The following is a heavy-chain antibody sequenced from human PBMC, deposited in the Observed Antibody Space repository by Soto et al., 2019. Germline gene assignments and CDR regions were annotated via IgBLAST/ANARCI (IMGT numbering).Heavy chain of an antibody. J-gene: IGHJ3*02. CDR3: ARGTERWGAFDT. CDR1: GFTCSSYW. CDR2: IKQDGSEK. D-gene: IGHD1-1*01. V-gene: IGHV3-7*04. Sequence: EVPLVESGGGLVQPGGSLRLSCAASGFTCSSYWMSRVRRAPGKGLEWVANIKQDGSEKYYVDSVKGRFTISRDNAKNSLYLQMNSLRAEDTAVYYCARGTERWGAFDTWGQGTMVTVSS.